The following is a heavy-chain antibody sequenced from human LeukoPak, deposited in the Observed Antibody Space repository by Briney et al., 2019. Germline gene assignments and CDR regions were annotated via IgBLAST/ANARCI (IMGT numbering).Heavy chain of an antibody. Sequence: PGGSLRLSCAASGFTFGSYGMHWVRQAPGKGLEWVAVIWYDGSNKYYADSVKGRFTISRDNSKNTLYLQMNSLRAEDTAVYYCARAPIYDSSGYYFDYWGQGTLVTVSS. V-gene: IGHV3-33*01. D-gene: IGHD3-22*01. CDR1: GFTFGSYG. J-gene: IGHJ4*02. CDR3: ARAPIYDSSGYYFDY. CDR2: IWYDGSNK.